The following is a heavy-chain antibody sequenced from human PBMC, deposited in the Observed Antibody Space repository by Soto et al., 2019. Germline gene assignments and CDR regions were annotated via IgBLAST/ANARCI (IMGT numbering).Heavy chain of an antibody. Sequence: QVQLVQSGAEVKKPGASVKVSYVASGYTFTDHYRHWVRQAPGQGLEWMGWINPHSGDTIYAQKFQGRVTLTRDTAISTAYMELRKLRSDATAVYYCARGRTVNFYGMDVWGQGTTVTVSS. D-gene: IGHD4-17*01. CDR2: INPHSGDT. CDR3: ARGRTVNFYGMDV. V-gene: IGHV1-2*02. CDR1: GYTFTDHY. J-gene: IGHJ6*02.